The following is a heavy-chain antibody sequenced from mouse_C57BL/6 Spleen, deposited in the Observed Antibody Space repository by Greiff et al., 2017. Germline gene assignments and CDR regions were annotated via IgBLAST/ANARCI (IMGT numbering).Heavy chain of an antibody. CDR2: INPSTGGT. V-gene: IGHV1-42*01. CDR1: GYSFTGYY. CDR3: ARSNDCDVYYFDY. J-gene: IGHJ2*01. Sequence: EVQLQQSGPELVKPGASVKISCKASGYSFTGYYMNWVKQSPEKSLEWIGEINPSTGGTTYNQKFKAKATLTVDKTSSTAYMQLKSLTSEDSAVYYCARSNDCDVYYFDYWGQGTTLTVSS. D-gene: IGHD2-4*01.